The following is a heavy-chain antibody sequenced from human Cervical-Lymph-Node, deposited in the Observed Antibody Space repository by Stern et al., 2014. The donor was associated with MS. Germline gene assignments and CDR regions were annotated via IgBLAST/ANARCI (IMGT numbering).Heavy chain of an antibody. CDR3: AADQDYGDYGDLFDY. J-gene: IGHJ4*02. Sequence: QLEESGPEVKKPGTSVKVSCKASGFTFTSSAVQWVRQARGQRLEWIGWIVVGSGNTNYAQKFQERVTITRDMSTSTAYMELSSLRSEDTAVYYCAADQDYGDYGDLFDYWGQGTLVTVSS. CDR1: GFTFTSSA. CDR2: IVVGSGNT. D-gene: IGHD4-17*01. V-gene: IGHV1-58*01.